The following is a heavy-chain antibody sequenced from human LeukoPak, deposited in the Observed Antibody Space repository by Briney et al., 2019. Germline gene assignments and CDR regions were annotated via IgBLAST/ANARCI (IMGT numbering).Heavy chain of an antibody. J-gene: IGHJ4*02. CDR2: IWYDGSNK. Sequence: PGGSLRLSCVASGFTFSSYGMHWVRQPPGKGLEWVAVIWYDGSNKYYADSVKGRFTISRDNSKNTLYLQMNSLRAEDTAVYYCAKDFEYSSSSGFDYWGQGTLVTVSS. CDR1: GFTFSSYG. D-gene: IGHD6-6*01. V-gene: IGHV3-33*06. CDR3: AKDFEYSSSSGFDY.